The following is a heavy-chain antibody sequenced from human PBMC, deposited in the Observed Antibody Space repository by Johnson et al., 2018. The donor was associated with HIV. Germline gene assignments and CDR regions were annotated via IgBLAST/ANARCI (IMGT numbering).Heavy chain of an antibody. CDR1: GFSFNDYG. Sequence: VQLVESGGGVVRPGGSLRLSCAASGFSFNDYGMHWVRQAPGKGLEWVTFIRYDGSEKSYADSVKGRFTISRDNSKNTLYLQMNSLRVEDTALYYCMVAPRPGDVFDIWGQGTMVVVSS. J-gene: IGHJ3*02. D-gene: IGHD2-8*01. CDR2: IRYDGSEK. V-gene: IGHV3-30*02. CDR3: MVAPRPGDVFDI.